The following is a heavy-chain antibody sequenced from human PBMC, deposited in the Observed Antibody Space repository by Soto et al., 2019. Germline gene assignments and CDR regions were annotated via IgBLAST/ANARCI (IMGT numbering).Heavy chain of an antibody. D-gene: IGHD4-17*01. CDR2: IYYSGST. CDR3: ASYGDYVRKNYYYYYDMDV. Sequence: QVQLQESGPGLVKPSQTLSLTCTVSGGSITSGDYYWNWIRQPPGKGLEWIAYIYYSGSTYYNPSLKSRVTISVDTSKNQFSLKLSSVTAADTAVYYCASYGDYVRKNYYYYYDMDVWGQGTTVTVSS. CDR1: GGSITSGDYY. V-gene: IGHV4-30-4*01. J-gene: IGHJ6*02.